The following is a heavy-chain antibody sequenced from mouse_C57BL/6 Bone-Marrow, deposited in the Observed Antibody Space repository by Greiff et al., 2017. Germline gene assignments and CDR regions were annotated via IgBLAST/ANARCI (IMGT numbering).Heavy chain of an antibody. J-gene: IGHJ4*01. CDR1: GFTFSSYA. D-gene: IGHD6-2*01. CDR2: ISSGGDYI. CDR3: TRDLFYAMDY. Sequence: EVQLVESGAGLVKPGGSLKLSCAASGFTFSSYAMSWVRQTPEKRLEWVAYISSGGDYIYYADTVKGRFTISRDNTRNTLYLQMSNLKAEDTAMYYSTRDLFYAMDYWGQGTSVTVSS. V-gene: IGHV5-9-1*02.